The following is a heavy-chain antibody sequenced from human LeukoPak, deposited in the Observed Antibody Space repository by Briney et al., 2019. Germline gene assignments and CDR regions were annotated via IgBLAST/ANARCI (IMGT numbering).Heavy chain of an antibody. J-gene: IGHJ4*01. V-gene: IGHV4-39*01. CDR2: IYYSGST. Sequence: SETLSLTCNVSGGAISSTAYYWGWIRQPPGKGLEWIGSIYYSGSTYYNPSLKSRVTISVDTSHNQFSLKLNSVTAADPALSYCARNPPYGSRNWVAYYFDSWGQGTLVTVSS. CDR3: ARNPPYGSRNWVAYYFDS. CDR1: GGAISSTAYY. D-gene: IGHD3-10*01.